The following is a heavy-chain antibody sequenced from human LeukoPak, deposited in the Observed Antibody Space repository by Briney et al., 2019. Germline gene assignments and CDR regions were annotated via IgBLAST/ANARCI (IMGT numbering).Heavy chain of an antibody. CDR2: INHSGST. V-gene: IGHV4-34*01. Sequence: SETLSLTCAVYGGSFSGYYWSWIRQPPGKGLEWVGEINHSGSTNYNPSLKSRVTISVDTSKNQFSLKLSSVTAADTAVYYCAREIDGFDYWGQGTLVTVSS. CDR3: AREIDGFDY. D-gene: IGHD2-21*01. J-gene: IGHJ4*02. CDR1: GGSFSGYY.